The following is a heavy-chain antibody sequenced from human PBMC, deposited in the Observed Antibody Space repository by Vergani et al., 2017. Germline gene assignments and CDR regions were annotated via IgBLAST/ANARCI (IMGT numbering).Heavy chain of an antibody. V-gene: IGHV4-39*01. CDR1: GGSISSSSYY. Sequence: QLQLQESGPGLVKPSETLSLTCTVSGGSISSSSYYWGWIRQPPGKGLEWIGSIYYSGSTYYNPSLKSRVTISVDTSKNQFSLKLSSVTAADTAVYYCAGGYCSGGSCYSRAFDIWGQGTMVTVSS. CDR2: IYYSGST. D-gene: IGHD2-15*01. CDR3: AGGYCSGGSCYSRAFDI. J-gene: IGHJ3*02.